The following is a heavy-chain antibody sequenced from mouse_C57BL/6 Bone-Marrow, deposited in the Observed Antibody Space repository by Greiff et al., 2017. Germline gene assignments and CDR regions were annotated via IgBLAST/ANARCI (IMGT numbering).Heavy chain of an antibody. CDR2: INPSTGGT. CDR3: ARRGEYAMDY. CDR1: GYSFTGYY. Sequence: EVQLVESGPELVKPGASVKISCKASGYSFTGYYMNWVKQSPEKSLEWIGEINPSTGGTTYNQKFKAKATLTVDKSSSTAYMQLKSLTSEDSAVYYCARRGEYAMDYWGQGTSVTVSS. J-gene: IGHJ4*01. V-gene: IGHV1-42*01.